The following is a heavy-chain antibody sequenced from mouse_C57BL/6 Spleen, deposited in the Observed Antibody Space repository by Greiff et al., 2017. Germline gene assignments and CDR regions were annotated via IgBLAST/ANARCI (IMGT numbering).Heavy chain of an antibody. Sequence: QVQLQQSGPELVKPGASVKISCKASGYAFSSSWMNWVKQRPGKGLEWIGRIYPGDGDTNYNGKFKGKATLTADKSSSTAYMQLSSLTSEDSAVSFCARRGLWRGGYFGVWGAERTVTVSS. J-gene: IGHJ1*01. CDR3: ARRGLWRGGYFGV. D-gene: IGHD3-3*01. CDR2: IYPGDGDT. CDR1: GYAFSSSW. V-gene: IGHV1-82*01.